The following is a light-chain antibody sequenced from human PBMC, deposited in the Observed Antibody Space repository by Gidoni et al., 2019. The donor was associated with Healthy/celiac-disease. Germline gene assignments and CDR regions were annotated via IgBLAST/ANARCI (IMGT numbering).Light chain of an antibody. Sequence: YVLPQPPSGSVAPGKTARMPCEGNNIGSKSVHWYQQKPGQAPVLVIYYDSDRPSGIPERFSGSNSGNTATLTISRVEAGDEADYYCQVWDSSSDHYVFGTGTKVTVL. CDR2: YDS. CDR3: QVWDSSSDHYV. J-gene: IGLJ1*01. V-gene: IGLV3-21*04. CDR1: NIGSKS.